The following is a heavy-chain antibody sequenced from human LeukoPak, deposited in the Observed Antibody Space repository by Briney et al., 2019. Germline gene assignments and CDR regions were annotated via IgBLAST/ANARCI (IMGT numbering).Heavy chain of an antibody. CDR3: ARSGNYYDTSDAFDI. D-gene: IGHD3-22*01. CDR1: GYTFSDYY. J-gene: IGHJ3*02. Sequence: PGGSLRLSCAASGYTFSDYYMSWIRQAPGKGLEWVSYISSSGSTIYYADSVKGRFTISRGNAKNSLYLQMNSLRAEDTAVYYCARSGNYYDTSDAFDIWGQGTMVTVSS. V-gene: IGHV3-11*04. CDR2: ISSSGSTI.